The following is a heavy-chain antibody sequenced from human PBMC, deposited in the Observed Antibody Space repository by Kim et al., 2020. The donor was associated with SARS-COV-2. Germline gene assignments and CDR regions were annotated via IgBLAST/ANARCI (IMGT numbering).Heavy chain of an antibody. CDR2: IWYDGSNK. Sequence: GGSLRLSCAASGFTFSSYGMHWVRQAPGKGLEWVAVIWYDGSNKYYADSVKGRFTISRDNSKNTLYLQMNSLRAEDTAVYYCARDGKQLWLPGYYYYGMDVWGQGTTVTVSS. D-gene: IGHD5-18*01. CDR1: GFTFSSYG. V-gene: IGHV3-33*01. J-gene: IGHJ6*02. CDR3: ARDGKQLWLPGYYYYGMDV.